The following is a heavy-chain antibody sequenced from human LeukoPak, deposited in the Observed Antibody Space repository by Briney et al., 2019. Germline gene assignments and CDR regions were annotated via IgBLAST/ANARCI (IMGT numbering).Heavy chain of an antibody. CDR3: AKDLTLRFFDWLSNYYMDV. V-gene: IGHV1-2*02. Sequence: ASVKVSCKASGYTFTGYYMHWVRQAPGQGLDWMGWINPNSGGTNYAHKFQGRVTMTRDTSIIAAYMELSELRSDDTAIYYCAKDLTLRFFDWLSNYYMDVWGKGTTVTISS. CDR2: INPNSGGT. CDR1: GYTFTGYY. J-gene: IGHJ6*03. D-gene: IGHD3-9*01.